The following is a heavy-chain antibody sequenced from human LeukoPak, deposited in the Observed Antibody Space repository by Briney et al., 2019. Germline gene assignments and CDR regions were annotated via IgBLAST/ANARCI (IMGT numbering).Heavy chain of an antibody. CDR3: ARDPRFGDIEDAFDI. CDR2: INPSGGST. Sequence: ASVKVSCKASGYTFTSYYMHWVRQAPGQGLEWMGIINPSGGSTSYAQKFQGRVTMTRDTSTSTVYMELSSLRSEDTAVYYCARDPRFGDIEDAFDIRGQGTMVTVSS. J-gene: IGHJ3*02. D-gene: IGHD3-10*01. CDR1: GYTFTSYY. V-gene: IGHV1-46*01.